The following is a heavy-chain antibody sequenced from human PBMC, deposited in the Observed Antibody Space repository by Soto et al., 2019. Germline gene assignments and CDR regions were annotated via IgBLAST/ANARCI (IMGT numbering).Heavy chain of an antibody. Sequence: QVQLVQSGAEVKKPGSSVTVSCKASGGTFSSYTISWVRQAPGQGLEWMGGIIPIFGTANYAQKFQGRVTITADESTSTAYMELSSLRSEDTAVYYCARAGRWAYCGGDCLTYFDYWGQGTLVTVSS. CDR1: GGTFSSYT. CDR3: ARAGRWAYCGGDCLTYFDY. J-gene: IGHJ4*02. D-gene: IGHD2-21*02. CDR2: IIPIFGTA. V-gene: IGHV1-69*12.